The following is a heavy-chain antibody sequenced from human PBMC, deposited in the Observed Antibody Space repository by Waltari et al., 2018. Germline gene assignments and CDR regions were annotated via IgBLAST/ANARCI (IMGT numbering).Heavy chain of an antibody. CDR3: ARGSGYFFDY. V-gene: IGHV3-23*01. CDR1: AFTFSSYA. CDR2: VGSGGST. J-gene: IGHJ4*02. Sequence: EVQLLESGGGLVQPGGSLRLSCAASAFTFSSYAMRCVRQAPGKGLEWVATVGSGGSTYYADSVKGRFTISKDSPQNTLYLQMSSLRAEDTAVYYCARGSGYFFDYWGQGTLVTVSS. D-gene: IGHD1-1*01.